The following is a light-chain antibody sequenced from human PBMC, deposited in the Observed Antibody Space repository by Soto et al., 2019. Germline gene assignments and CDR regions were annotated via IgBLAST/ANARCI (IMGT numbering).Light chain of an antibody. V-gene: IGLV2-14*03. CDR3: SSYTTSSPVVM. CDR2: AVS. J-gene: IGLJ3*02. Sequence: QSALTQPASVSGSPGQSITISCTGTSSDIGNSNYVSWYQQHPGRAPTLIIHAVSHRPSGLSSRFFGSKSGNTASLTISGLQAEDEADYFCSSYTTSSPVVMFGGGTKLTVL. CDR1: SSDIGNSNY.